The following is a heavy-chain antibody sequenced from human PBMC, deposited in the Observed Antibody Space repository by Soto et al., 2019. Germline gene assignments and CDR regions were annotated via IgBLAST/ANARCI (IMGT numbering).Heavy chain of an antibody. CDR1: GSLPVGSLSTSF. D-gene: IGHD3-3*01. V-gene: IGHV4-34*01. CDR3: ARARFSQWSQDYYGLDV. CDR2: INHSESP. J-gene: IGHJ6*02. Sequence: SDTLSLSXGLSGSLPVGSLSTSFWTSICQPPGKGLEWIGEINHSESPNYSPSLRGLVTISLDTSKKQFSLNLSSVTAADTAVYFCARARFSQWSQDYYGLDVWGQGTTVTVSS.